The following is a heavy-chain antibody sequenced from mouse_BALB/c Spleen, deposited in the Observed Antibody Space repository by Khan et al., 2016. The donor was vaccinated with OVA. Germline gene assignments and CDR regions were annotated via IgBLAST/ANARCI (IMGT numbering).Heavy chain of an antibody. J-gene: IGHJ3*01. CDR3: ARSGYGSFAY. CDR1: GYTFTDYN. D-gene: IGHD1-2*01. V-gene: IGHV1S29*02. CDR2: IFPKSGDS. Sequence: EVKLEESGPELVKPGASVKISCKASGYTFTDYNMDWVKQNHGKSLEWVGYIFPKSGDSGYNQKFKTKATLTVDSSSSTAYMELRSLTSEDSAVYYCARSGYGSFAYWGQGTLVTVSA.